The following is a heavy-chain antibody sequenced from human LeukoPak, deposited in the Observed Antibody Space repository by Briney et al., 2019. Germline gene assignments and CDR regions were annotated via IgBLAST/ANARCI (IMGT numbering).Heavy chain of an antibody. Sequence: PGGSLRLSCSASGFTFSSFAMHCVRQAPGKGLEYVSAISSNGGSTYYADSVKGRFTISRGNSKNTLYLQLSSLRAEDTAVYYCVKGSSGSPHDAFDIWGQGTMVTVSS. D-gene: IGHD6-19*01. V-gene: IGHV3-64D*06. CDR1: GFTFSSFA. J-gene: IGHJ3*02. CDR2: ISSNGGST. CDR3: VKGSSGSPHDAFDI.